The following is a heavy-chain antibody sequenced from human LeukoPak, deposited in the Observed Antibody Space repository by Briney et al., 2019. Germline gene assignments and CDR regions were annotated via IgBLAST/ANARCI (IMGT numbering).Heavy chain of an antibody. CDR2: IHPNSGDT. J-gene: IGHJ4*02. Sequence: GASVKVSCKASGYTFTRYDINWVRQATGQGLEWMGWIHPNSGDTGYAQKFQGRVTIIRNTSISTAYMELSSLRSDDTAVYYCARGKPSDYGANFDYWAQGTLVTVSS. V-gene: IGHV1-8*03. CDR1: GYTFTRYD. D-gene: IGHD4/OR15-4a*01. CDR3: ARGKPSDYGANFDY.